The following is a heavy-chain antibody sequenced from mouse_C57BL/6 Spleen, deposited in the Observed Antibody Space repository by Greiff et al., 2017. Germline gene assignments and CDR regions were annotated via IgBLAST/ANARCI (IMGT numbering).Heavy chain of an antibody. V-gene: IGHV1-53*01. CDR3: ARGRILDGYYPHYAMDY. CDR2: INPSNGGT. Sequence: QVQLQQPGTELVKPGASVKLSCKASGYTFTSYWMHWVKQRPGQGLEWIGNINPSNGGTNYNEKFKSKATLTVDKSSSTAYMQLSSLTSEDSAVYYCARGRILDGYYPHYAMDYWGQGTSVTVSS. J-gene: IGHJ4*01. D-gene: IGHD2-3*01. CDR1: GYTFTSYW.